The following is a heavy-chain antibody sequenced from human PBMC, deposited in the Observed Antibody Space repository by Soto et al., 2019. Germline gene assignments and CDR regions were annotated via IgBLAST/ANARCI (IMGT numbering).Heavy chain of an antibody. CDR1: GFTFSSYA. J-gene: IGHJ5*02. D-gene: IGHD3-10*01. V-gene: IGHV3-23*01. CDR2: ISGSGGST. Sequence: GGSLRLSCAASGFTFSSYAMSWVRQAPGKGLEWVSAISGSGGSTYYADSVEGRFTISRDNSKNTLYLQMNSLRAEDTAVYYCAKGSLWFLVECWFDPWGQGTLVTVSS. CDR3: AKGSLWFLVECWFDP.